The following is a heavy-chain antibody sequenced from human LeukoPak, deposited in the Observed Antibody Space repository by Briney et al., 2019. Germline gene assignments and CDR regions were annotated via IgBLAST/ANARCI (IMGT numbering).Heavy chain of an antibody. Sequence: GGSLRLSCAASGFTFSSYAMSWVRQAPGKGLEWVSAISGSGGSTYYADSVKGRFTISRDNSKNTLYLQMNSLRAEDTAVHYCAKDQDSSGYYPSGFDYWGQGTLVTVSS. V-gene: IGHV3-23*01. CDR1: GFTFSSYA. CDR2: ISGSGGST. J-gene: IGHJ4*02. CDR3: AKDQDSSGYYPSGFDY. D-gene: IGHD3-22*01.